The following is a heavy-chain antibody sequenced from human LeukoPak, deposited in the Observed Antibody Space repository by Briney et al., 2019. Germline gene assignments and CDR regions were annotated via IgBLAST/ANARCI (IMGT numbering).Heavy chain of an antibody. J-gene: IGHJ4*02. D-gene: IGHD6-19*01. CDR1: GFTFAGCA. Sequence: SGGSLRLSCAASGFTFAGCAMSWVRQAPGKGLEWVSTFGRSGAGTFYADSAKGRFTISRDNSKNTLYLQMNSLRAEDTAVYYCAKRDSSGSNYFAYWGQGALVTVSS. CDR2: FGRSGAGT. CDR3: AKRDSSGSNYFAY. V-gene: IGHV3-23*01.